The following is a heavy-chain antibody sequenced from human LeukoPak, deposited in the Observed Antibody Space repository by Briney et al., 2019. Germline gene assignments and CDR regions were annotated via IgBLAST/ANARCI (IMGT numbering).Heavy chain of an antibody. CDR2: IDPTGGST. J-gene: IGHJ6*03. CDR1: GYTFTSYY. Sequence: ASVKVSCKASGYTFTSYYMHWVRQAPGQGLEWMGLIDPTGGSTGYAQKFQGRVTITRNTSISTAYMELSSLRSEDTAVYYCARIGSGWTASYYMDVWGKGTTVTISS. CDR3: ARIGSGWTASYYMDV. V-gene: IGHV1-46*01. D-gene: IGHD6-19*01.